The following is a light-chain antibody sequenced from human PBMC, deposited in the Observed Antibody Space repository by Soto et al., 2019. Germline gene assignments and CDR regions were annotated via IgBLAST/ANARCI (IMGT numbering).Light chain of an antibody. CDR1: QSITTA. CDR2: AAS. Sequence: DIQMTQSPSSLSASVGDRVTITCRASQSITTALNWYQQKPGKAPQLLIYAASSLHSGVPSRFSVSGSGTVFTLTINNLQPEDYATYHCQQIYSTPMYTFGQGTTLAIK. V-gene: IGKV1-39*01. CDR3: QQIYSTPMYT. J-gene: IGKJ2*01.